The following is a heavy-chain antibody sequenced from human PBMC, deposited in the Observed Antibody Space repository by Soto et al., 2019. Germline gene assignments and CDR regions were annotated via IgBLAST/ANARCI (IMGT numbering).Heavy chain of an antibody. CDR3: ARGEGENGDYYFDY. CDR2: IIPILGIA. Sequence: QVQLVQSGAEVKKPGSSVKVSCKASGGTFSSYTISWVRQAPGQVLEWMGSIIPILGIANYAQKFQGRVTITADKSTSTAHMELSSLRSEDTAVYYCARGEGENGDYYFDYLGQGTLVTVSS. D-gene: IGHD4-17*01. V-gene: IGHV1-69*02. CDR1: GGTFSSYT. J-gene: IGHJ4*02.